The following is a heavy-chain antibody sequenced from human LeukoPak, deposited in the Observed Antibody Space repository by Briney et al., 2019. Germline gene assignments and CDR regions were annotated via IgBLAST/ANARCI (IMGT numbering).Heavy chain of an antibody. CDR3: ATGVTAARTYYFDS. Sequence: SVKVSCKASGGTFSSYAISWVRQAPGQGLEWMGRIIPILGIANYAQKFQGRVTITADKSTTTAYMELSSLTSEDTAVYYCATGVTAARTYYFDSWGQGTLVTVSS. J-gene: IGHJ4*02. D-gene: IGHD6-13*01. CDR2: IIPILGIA. V-gene: IGHV1-69*04. CDR1: GGTFSSYA.